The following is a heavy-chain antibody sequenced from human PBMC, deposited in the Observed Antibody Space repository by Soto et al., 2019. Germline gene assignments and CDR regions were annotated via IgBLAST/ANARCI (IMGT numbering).Heavy chain of an antibody. V-gene: IGHV3-7*04. CDR1: GFTFSASW. Sequence: EVQLVESGGGLVQPGGSLRLSCAASGFTFSASWMTWVRQSPGKGLEWVANINGDGSQTFYVDSVKGRFTISRDNAKNSLFLHMNSLRVEDTAVYYCAKDLNWEHCWGQGTLVTVSS. D-gene: IGHD7-27*01. CDR2: INGDGSQT. J-gene: IGHJ4*02. CDR3: AKDLNWEHC.